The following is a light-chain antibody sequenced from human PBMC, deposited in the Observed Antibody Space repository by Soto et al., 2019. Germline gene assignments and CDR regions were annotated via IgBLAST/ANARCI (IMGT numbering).Light chain of an antibody. J-gene: IGKJ4*01. V-gene: IGKV3-11*01. CDR3: QQRSNWPPGLT. CDR2: DAS. Sequence: EIVLTQSPATLSLSPGERATLSCRASQSVSSYLAWYQQKPGQAPRLLIYDASNRATGIPARFSGRGSGTDFPLTSSSLAPEDFAVYYCQQRSNWPPGLTFGGGTKGEIK. CDR1: QSVSSY.